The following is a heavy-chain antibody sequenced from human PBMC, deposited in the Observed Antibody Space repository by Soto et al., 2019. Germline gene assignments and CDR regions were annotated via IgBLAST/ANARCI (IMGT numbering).Heavy chain of an antibody. CDR2: IYYSGRT. CDR3: ARVRWTVAGPGHVDY. D-gene: IGHD6-19*01. J-gene: IGHJ4*02. CDR1: GGSISSYY. Sequence: QVQLQESGPGLVKPSETLSLTCPVSGGSISSYYWSWIRQPPGKGLEWIGYIYYSGRTNYNPSLKSRGTISVDTSKNQFSLKLSSVTAADTAVYYCARVRWTVAGPGHVDYWGQGTLVTVSS. V-gene: IGHV4-59*01.